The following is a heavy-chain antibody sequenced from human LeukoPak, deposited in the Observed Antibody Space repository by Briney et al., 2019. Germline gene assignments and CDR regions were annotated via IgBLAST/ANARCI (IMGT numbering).Heavy chain of an antibody. J-gene: IGHJ4*02. CDR2: ISGSGGST. Sequence: GGSLRLSCAASGFTFSSYAVSWVRQAPGKGLEWVSAISGSGGSTYYADSVKGRFTISRDNSKNTLYLQMNSLRAEDTAVYYCAKDEGSSSVPDYWGQGTLVTVSS. CDR3: AKDEGSSSVPDY. CDR1: GFTFSSYA. V-gene: IGHV3-23*01. D-gene: IGHD6-13*01.